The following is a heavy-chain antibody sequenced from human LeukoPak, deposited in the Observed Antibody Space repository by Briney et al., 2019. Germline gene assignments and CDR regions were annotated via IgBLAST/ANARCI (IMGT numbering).Heavy chain of an antibody. J-gene: IGHJ4*02. CDR1: GGSISGYY. D-gene: IGHD4-11*01. CDR3: ARDPLQYYFDY. Sequence: SETLSLTCTVSGGSISGYYWSWIRQPAGEGLEWIGCMYSSGRFNYNPSLKSRVTMSIDTSKNQFSLKLTSVTAADTAVYYCARDPLQYYFDYWGQGTLVTVSS. CDR2: MYSSGRF. V-gene: IGHV4-4*07.